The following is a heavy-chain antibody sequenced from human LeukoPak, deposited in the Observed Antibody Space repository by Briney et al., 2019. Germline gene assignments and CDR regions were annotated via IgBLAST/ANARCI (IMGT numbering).Heavy chain of an antibody. CDR3: ARVEWELRENWFDP. D-gene: IGHD1-26*01. V-gene: IGHV4-59*01. CDR2: IYYSGST. J-gene: IGHJ5*02. CDR1: GGSISSYY. Sequence: PSETLSLTCTVSGGSISSYYWSWIRQPPGKGLEWIGYIYYSGSTNYNPSLKSRVTISVDTSKNQFSLKLSSVTAADTAVYYCARVEWELRENWFDPWGQGTLVTVSS.